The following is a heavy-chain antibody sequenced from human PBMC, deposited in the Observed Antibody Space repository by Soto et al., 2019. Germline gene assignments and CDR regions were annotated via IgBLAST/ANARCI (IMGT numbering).Heavy chain of an antibody. J-gene: IGHJ5*02. D-gene: IGHD3-3*01. Sequence: QVHLQQSGPGLVNPSETLSLTCTVSGGSMSSYYWTWIRQPAGKGLEWIVRVYSRGGTHYNPSLTSRVTISLDTSKNQFSVRLLSVTDADTAVYYCARGQRFSDWFDPWGQGTLVTVSS. CDR3: ARGQRFSDWFDP. CDR1: GGSMSSYY. CDR2: VYSRGGT. V-gene: IGHV4-4*07.